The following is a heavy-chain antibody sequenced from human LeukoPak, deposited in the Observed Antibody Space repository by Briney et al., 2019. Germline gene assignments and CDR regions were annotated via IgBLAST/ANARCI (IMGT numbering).Heavy chain of an antibody. CDR2: IYTSGST. J-gene: IGHJ4*02. D-gene: IGHD6-6*01. V-gene: IGHV4-4*07. CDR3: ARDEYSSSWNY. CDR1: GGSISSYF. Sequence: SETLSLTCTVSGGSISSYFWNWIRQPAGRGLEWIGRIYTSGSTNYNPSLKSRVTMSVDTSKNQFSLKLSSVTAADTAVYYCARDEYSSSWNYWGQGTLVTVSS.